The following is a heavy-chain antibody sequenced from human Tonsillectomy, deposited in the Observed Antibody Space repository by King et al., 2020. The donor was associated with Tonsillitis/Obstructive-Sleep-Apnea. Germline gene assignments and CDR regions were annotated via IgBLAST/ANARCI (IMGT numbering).Heavy chain of an antibody. D-gene: IGHD3-22*01. CDR1: GGSIITNNYY. CDR2: ICYSGST. CDR3: ARSSDYDSNSAFDI. J-gene: IGHJ3*02. Sequence: QLQESGPGLVKPSETLSLTCTVSGGSIITNNYYWGWIRQPPGKGLEWIGSICYSGSTYYNPSLKSRVTISVDTSKNQFSLKLTSVTAADTAVCYCARSSDYDSNSAFDIWGQGTMLTVSS. V-gene: IGHV4-39*01.